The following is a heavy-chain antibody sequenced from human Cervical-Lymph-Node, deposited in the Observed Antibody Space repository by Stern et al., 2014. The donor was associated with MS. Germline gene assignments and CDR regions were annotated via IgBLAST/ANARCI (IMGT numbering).Heavy chain of an antibody. V-gene: IGHV3-11*01. J-gene: IGHJ4*02. CDR1: GFTFSDYY. CDR2: ISSSGSTI. Sequence: VQLGESGGGLVKPGGSLRLSCAASGFTFSDYYMSWIRQAPGKGLEWVSYISSSGSTIYYADSVKGRFPISRDNAKNSLYLQMNSLRAEDTAVYYCARDCKLRYFDWLSPYFDYWGQGTLVTVSS. D-gene: IGHD3-9*01. CDR3: ARDCKLRYFDWLSPYFDY.